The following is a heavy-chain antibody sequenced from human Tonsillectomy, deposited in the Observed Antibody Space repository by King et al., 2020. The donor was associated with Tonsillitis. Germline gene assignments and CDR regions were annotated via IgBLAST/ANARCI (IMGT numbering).Heavy chain of an antibody. J-gene: IGHJ4*02. CDR3: ARSRNYYDSSGYSASDY. V-gene: IGHV1-69*01. D-gene: IGHD3-22*01. Sequence: VQLVQSGAEVKKPGSSVKVSCKASGGTFSTYAISWVRQAPGQGLEWMGGIVPVFDTANYAQKFQGRVTITADESTSTVYMERSSLRSEDTAVYYCARSRNYYDSSGYSASDYWGQGTLVTVSS. CDR1: GGTFSTYA. CDR2: IVPVFDTA.